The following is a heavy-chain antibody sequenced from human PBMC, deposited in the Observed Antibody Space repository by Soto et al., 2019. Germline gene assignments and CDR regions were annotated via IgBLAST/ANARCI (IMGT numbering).Heavy chain of an antibody. V-gene: IGHV4-39*01. D-gene: IGHD1-1*01. CDR2: INHSGST. CDR1: GGSISSSSYY. Sequence: SETLSLTCTVSGGSISSSSYYWGWIRQPPGKGLEWIGEINHSGSTNYNPSLKSRVTISVDTSKNQFSLTLTSMTAADTAIYYCARLSPWNGNWFDPWGQGTLVTVSS. CDR3: ARLSPWNGNWFDP. J-gene: IGHJ5*02.